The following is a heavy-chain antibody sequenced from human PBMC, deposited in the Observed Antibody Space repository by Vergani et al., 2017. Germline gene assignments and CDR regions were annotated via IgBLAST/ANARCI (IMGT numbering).Heavy chain of an antibody. J-gene: IGHJ2*01. CDR1: GGSISSYY. D-gene: IGHD4-17*01. Sequence: QVQPQESGPGLVKPSETLSLTCTVSGGSISSYYWSWIRQPPGKGLEWIGYIYTSGSTNYNPSLKSRVTISVDTSKNQFSLKMSSVTAADTAVYYCARRPWTVTEYWYFDLWGRGTLVTVSS. V-gene: IGHV4-4*09. CDR3: ARRPWTVTEYWYFDL. CDR2: IYTSGST.